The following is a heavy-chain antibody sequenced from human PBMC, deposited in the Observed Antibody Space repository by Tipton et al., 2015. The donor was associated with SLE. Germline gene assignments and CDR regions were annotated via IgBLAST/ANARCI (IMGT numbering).Heavy chain of an antibody. CDR3: ARLAHYNSNWYLGV. CDR2: VYYLGAT. D-gene: IGHD3-22*01. CDR1: NGSINLYY. J-gene: IGHJ4*02. V-gene: IGHV4-59*08. Sequence: LRLSCTVSNGSINLYYWSWIRQSPGKGLEYIGHVYYLGATNYSPSFESRVAMSVDTSKNQFSLRLRSMTAADTAVYYCARLAHYNSNWYLGVWGQGSLVTVSS.